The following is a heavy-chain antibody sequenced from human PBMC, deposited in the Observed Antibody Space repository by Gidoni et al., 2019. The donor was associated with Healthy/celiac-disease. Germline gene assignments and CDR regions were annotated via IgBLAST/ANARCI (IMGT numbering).Heavy chain of an antibody. Sequence: EVQLVESGGGLVQLGGSLRLSGPASGFTVSSNYMSWVRQAPGKGLEWVSVIYSGGSTYYADSVKGRFTISRHNSKNTLYLQMNSLRAEDTAVYYCARGVDDAFDIWGQGTMVTVSS. CDR3: ARGVDDAFDI. CDR1: GFTVSSNY. J-gene: IGHJ3*02. V-gene: IGHV3-53*04. D-gene: IGHD2-15*01. CDR2: IYSGGST.